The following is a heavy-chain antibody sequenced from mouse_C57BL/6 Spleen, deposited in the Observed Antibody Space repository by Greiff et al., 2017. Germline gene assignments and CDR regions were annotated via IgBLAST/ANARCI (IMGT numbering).Heavy chain of an antibody. Sequence: EVKVVESGGGLVKPGGSLKLSCAASGFTFSDYGMHWVRLAPEKGLEWVAYISSGSSTIYYADTVKGRFTISRDNAKNTLFLQMTSLRSEDTAMYYCARYDYDGYFDYWGQGTTLTVSS. D-gene: IGHD2-4*01. CDR3: ARYDYDGYFDY. CDR2: ISSGSSTI. CDR1: GFTFSDYG. V-gene: IGHV5-17*01. J-gene: IGHJ2*01.